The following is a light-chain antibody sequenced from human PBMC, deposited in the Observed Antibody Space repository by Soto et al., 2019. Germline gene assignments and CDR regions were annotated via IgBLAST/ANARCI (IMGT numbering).Light chain of an antibody. CDR3: SSYTRSSTRV. CDR1: SSDVGGYSY. V-gene: IGLV2-14*01. J-gene: IGLJ1*01. CDR2: EVS. Sequence: QSALTQPASVSGSPGQSITISCTGTSSDVGGYSYVSWYQQHPGKAPKLMIFEVSNRPSGVSNRFSGSKSGNTASLTISGLQAEDEADYYCSSYTRSSTRVFGTGTKVTVL.